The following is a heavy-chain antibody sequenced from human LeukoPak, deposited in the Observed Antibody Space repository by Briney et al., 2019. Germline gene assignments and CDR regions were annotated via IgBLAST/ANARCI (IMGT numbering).Heavy chain of an antibody. V-gene: IGHV1-69*13. CDR1: GGTFSSYA. D-gene: IGHD5-18*01. CDR3: ARDFTWIHAMDV. J-gene: IGHJ6*02. Sequence: SVKVSCKASGGTFSSYAISWVRQAPGQGLEWMGGIIPIFGTANYAQKFQGRVTITADESTSTAYMELSSLRSEDTAVYYCARDFTWIHAMDVWGQGTTVTVSS. CDR2: IIPIFGTA.